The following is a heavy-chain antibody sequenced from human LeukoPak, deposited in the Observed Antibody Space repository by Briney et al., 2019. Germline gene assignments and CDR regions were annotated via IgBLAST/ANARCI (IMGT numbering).Heavy chain of an antibody. V-gene: IGHV3-33*01. D-gene: IGHD2-2*01. J-gene: IGHJ6*04. Sequence: GRSLRLSCAASGFTFSSYGMHWVRQAPGKGLEWVAVIWYDGSNKYYADSVKGRFTISRDNSKNTLYLQMNSLRAEDTAVYYCARSGDIVVVPAANHYYGMDVWGNGTTVTVSS. CDR3: ARSGDIVVVPAANHYYGMDV. CDR1: GFTFSSYG. CDR2: IWYDGSNK.